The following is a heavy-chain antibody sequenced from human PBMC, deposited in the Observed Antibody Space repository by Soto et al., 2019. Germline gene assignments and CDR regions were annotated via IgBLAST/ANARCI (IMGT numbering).Heavy chain of an antibody. CDR3: GAYCRRTHCYEWFDP. V-gene: IGHV4-39*01. CDR2: LYYTGTT. J-gene: IGHJ5*02. Sequence: SETLSLTCSVCGGSIGSSSYSFGWIRQPPGKGLEWIGSLYYTGTTYYNSSLKSRVTISADKSQNQFSLRLSSVTAADTAVYYCGAYCRRTHCYEWFDPSGQGTLVALSP. CDR1: GGSIGSSSYS. D-gene: IGHD2-2*01.